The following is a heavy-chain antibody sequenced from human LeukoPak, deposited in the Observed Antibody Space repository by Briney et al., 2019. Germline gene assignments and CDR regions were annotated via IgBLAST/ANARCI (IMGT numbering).Heavy chain of an antibody. D-gene: IGHD6-19*01. CDR1: GFTFSSYA. CDR3: AKEGSSGWYGYYYYGMDV. CDR2: ISGSGGST. J-gene: IGHJ6*02. V-gene: IGHV3-23*01. Sequence: PGGSLRLSCAASGFTFSSYAMSWVRQAPGKGLEWVSAISGSGGSTYYADSVKGRFTISRDNSKNTLYLQMNSLRAEDTAVYYCAKEGSSGWYGYYYYGMDVWGQGTTVTVSS.